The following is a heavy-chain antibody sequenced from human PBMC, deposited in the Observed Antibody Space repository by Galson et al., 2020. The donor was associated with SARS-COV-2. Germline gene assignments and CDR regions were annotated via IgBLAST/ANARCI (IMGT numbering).Heavy chain of an antibody. D-gene: IGHD3-10*01. CDR1: GFTFDDYS. CDR3: VRVERGPGALAN. V-gene: IGHV3-9*01. Sequence: GGSLRLSCAASGFTFDDYSMYWVRRVPGKGLECVSGISRNSETLVYSDSVRGRFTISRDNAKNSLDLQMNSLRTEDTALYYCVRVERGPGALANWGQGKMFTVSP. J-gene: IGHJ3*01. CDR2: ISRNSETL.